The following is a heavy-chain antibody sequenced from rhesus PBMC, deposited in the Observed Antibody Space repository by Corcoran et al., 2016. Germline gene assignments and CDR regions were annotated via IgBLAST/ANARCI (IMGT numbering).Heavy chain of an antibody. CDR3: ARDGSRAGFDY. CDR2: IYGSGGGT. D-gene: IGHD6-31*01. V-gene: IGHV4-106*01. CDR1: GGSISDDYY. J-gene: IGHJ4*01. Sequence: QVQLQESGPGLVKPSETLSLTCAVSGGSISDDYYWSWIRQPPGKGLEWIGYIYGSGGGTNYNPSLKNLVTISRDTSKNQFSLKLSSVTAADTAVYYCARDGSRAGFDYWGQGVLVTVSS.